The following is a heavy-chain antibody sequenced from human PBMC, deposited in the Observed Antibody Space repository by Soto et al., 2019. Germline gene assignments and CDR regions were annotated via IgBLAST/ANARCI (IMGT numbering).Heavy chain of an antibody. J-gene: IGHJ4*02. D-gene: IGHD5-12*01. CDR3: ASLRRGYSGYDFSSFLDY. CDR1: GFSISSSSYY. V-gene: IGHV4-39*01. Sequence: PSETLSLTCTFSGFSISSSSYYLGWIRQPPGKGLEWIGSIYYSGSTYYNPSLKSRVTISVDTSKNQFSLKLGSVTAADTAVYYCASLRRGYSGYDFSSFLDYWGQGTLVTVSS. CDR2: IYYSGST.